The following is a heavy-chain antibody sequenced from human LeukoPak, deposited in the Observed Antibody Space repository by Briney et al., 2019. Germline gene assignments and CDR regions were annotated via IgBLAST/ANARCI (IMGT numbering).Heavy chain of an antibody. J-gene: IGHJ4*02. V-gene: IGHV1-2*02. D-gene: IGHD1-1*01. Sequence: ASVKVSCKASGNTFTEYYIHWVRQAPGQGLEYMGWINPNNGDTNYEPKFQGRVTMTRDTSINTAYMELSRLGSEDTAVYYCTRGGYRGPRVAFDYWGQGTLVTVSS. CDR3: TRGGYRGPRVAFDY. CDR2: INPNNGDT. CDR1: GNTFTEYY.